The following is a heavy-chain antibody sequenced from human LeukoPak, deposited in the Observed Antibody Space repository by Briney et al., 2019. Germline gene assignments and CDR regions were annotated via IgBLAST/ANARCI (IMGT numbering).Heavy chain of an antibody. J-gene: IGHJ6*04. V-gene: IGHV3-23*01. CDR3: AKDFANYPYYYGMDV. D-gene: IGHD4/OR15-4a*01. CDR1: GFTFSSYA. Sequence: PGGSLRLSCATSGFTFSSYAMSWVRQAPGKGLEWVSGISNSGANTYYADSVKGRFTISRDNSKKTLDLQMNSLRAEDTAIFYCAKDFANYPYYYGMDVWGNGTTVTVSS. CDR2: ISNSGANT.